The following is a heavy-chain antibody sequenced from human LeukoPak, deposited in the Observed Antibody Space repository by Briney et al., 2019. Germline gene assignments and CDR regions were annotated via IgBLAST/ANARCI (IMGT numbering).Heavy chain of an antibody. CDR2: IYYSGST. Sequence: PSETLSLTCTVSGGSVSSGSYYWSWIRQPPGKGLEWIGYIYYSGSTNYNPALKSRVTISVDTSKNQFSLKLSSVTAADTAVYYCARDRGYYNTSGYFYGMDVWGQGTTVTVSS. J-gene: IGHJ6*02. CDR3: ARDRGYYNTSGYFYGMDV. CDR1: GGSVSSGSYY. D-gene: IGHD3-22*01. V-gene: IGHV4-61*01.